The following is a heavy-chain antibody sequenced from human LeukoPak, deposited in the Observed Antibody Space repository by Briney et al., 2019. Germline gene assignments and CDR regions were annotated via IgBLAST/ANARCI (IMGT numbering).Heavy chain of an antibody. CDR1: GYTFSSYW. V-gene: IGHV3-74*01. J-gene: IGHJ5*02. D-gene: IGHD6-13*01. Sequence: GGTLRLSCAASGYTFSSYWMHWVRQAPGKGLVWVARMNGDGSSTDYADSVKGRLTISRDYAKNTLYLQMNSLRVEDTAMYYCAKDRSPGWFDPWGQGTLVTVSS. CDR2: MNGDGSST. CDR3: AKDRSPGWFDP.